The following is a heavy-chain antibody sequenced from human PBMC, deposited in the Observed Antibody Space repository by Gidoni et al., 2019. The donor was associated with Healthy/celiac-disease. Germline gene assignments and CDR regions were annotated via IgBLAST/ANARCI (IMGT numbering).Heavy chain of an antibody. J-gene: IGHJ4*02. V-gene: IGHV3-23*01. CDR2: ISGSGGST. Sequence: EVQLLESGGGLVQPGGSLSLSCAASGFTFSSYAMSWVRQAPGKGLEWVSAISGSGGSTYYADSVKGRFTISRDNSKNTLYLQMNSLRAEDTAVYYCANTTTGSYYFDYWGQGTLVTVSS. CDR1: GFTFSSYA. CDR3: ANTTTGSYYFDY. D-gene: IGHD1-26*01.